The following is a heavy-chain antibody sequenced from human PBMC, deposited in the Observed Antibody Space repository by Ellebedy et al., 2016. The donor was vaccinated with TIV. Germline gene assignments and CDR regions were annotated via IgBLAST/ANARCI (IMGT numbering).Heavy chain of an antibody. CDR2: IYYSGST. Sequence: SETLSLXCTVSGGSISSYYWSWIRQPPGKGLEWIGYIYYSGSTNYNPSLKSRVTISVDTSKNQFSLKLSSVTAADTAVYYCASSYSSGWYGRYYYYGMDVWGQGTTVTVSS. D-gene: IGHD6-19*01. CDR1: GGSISSYY. J-gene: IGHJ6*02. CDR3: ASSYSSGWYGRYYYYGMDV. V-gene: IGHV4-59*01.